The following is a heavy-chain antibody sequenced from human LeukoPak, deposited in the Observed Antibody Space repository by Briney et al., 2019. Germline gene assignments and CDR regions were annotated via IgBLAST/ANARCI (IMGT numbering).Heavy chain of an antibody. Sequence: GGSLRLSCAASGFTFSSYWMHWVRQAPGKGLEWVSSFTGSGGSTYYADSVKGRFTISRDNSKNTLYLQMSSLRAEDTAIYYCAKDQAWLRFDYWGQGTLVTVSS. D-gene: IGHD5-12*01. CDR1: GFTFSSYW. V-gene: IGHV3-23*01. J-gene: IGHJ4*02. CDR3: AKDQAWLRFDY. CDR2: FTGSGGST.